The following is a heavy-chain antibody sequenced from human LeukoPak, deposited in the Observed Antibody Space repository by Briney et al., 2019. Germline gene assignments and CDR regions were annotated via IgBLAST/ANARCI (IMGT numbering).Heavy chain of an antibody. J-gene: IGHJ4*02. CDR3: ARDRYSYGQFDY. CDR1: GFTFSSYA. CDR2: ISYDGSNK. V-gene: IGHV3-30-3*01. D-gene: IGHD5-18*01. Sequence: GGSLRLSRAASGFTFSSYAMHWVRQAPGKGLEWVAVISYDGSNKYYADSVKGRFTISRDNSKNTLYLQMNSLRAEDTAVYYCARDRYSYGQFDYWGQGTLVTVSS.